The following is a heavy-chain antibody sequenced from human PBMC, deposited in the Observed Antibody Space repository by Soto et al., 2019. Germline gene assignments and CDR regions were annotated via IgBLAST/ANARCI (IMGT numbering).Heavy chain of an antibody. CDR1: GGTFSSYA. Sequence: QVQLVQSGAEVKKPGSSVKVSCKASGGTFSSYAISWVRQAPGQGLEWVGGIMPIFGTANYAQKFQGRVTITAEESRSTAYMKLSSLRHEDTDVYYCANLWSPGSGSLIDYRGPGTLVTVYS. V-gene: IGHV1-69*01. CDR3: ANLWSPGSGSLIDY. D-gene: IGHD3-10*01. J-gene: IGHJ4*02. CDR2: IMPIFGTA.